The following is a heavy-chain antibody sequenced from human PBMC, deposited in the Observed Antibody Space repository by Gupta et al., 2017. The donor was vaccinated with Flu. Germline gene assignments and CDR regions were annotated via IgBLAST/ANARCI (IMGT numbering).Heavy chain of an antibody. CDR2: NTGSCGST. CDR1: GFSFTYYA. Sequence: SGFSFTYYAMGWVRHAPGKGLEWVASNTGSCGSTYYADFVKGLFTISGDNSKTTVYLQMTGLRAEDTAVYFCAKESWGVTTPVDDGGQGTLVTVSS. CDR3: AKESWGVTTPVDD. J-gene: IGHJ4*02. D-gene: IGHD4-17*01. V-gene: IGHV3-23*01.